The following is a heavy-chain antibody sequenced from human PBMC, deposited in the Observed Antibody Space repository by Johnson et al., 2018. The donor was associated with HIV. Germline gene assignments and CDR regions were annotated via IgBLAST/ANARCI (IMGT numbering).Heavy chain of an antibody. J-gene: IGHJ3*02. CDR3: AKDISSWGAFDI. Sequence: QVQLVESGGGVVQPGRSLRLSCAASGFTFRRYAMHWVRRAPGKGLEWMAIISYDGSNKYYADSVKGRFTISRDNSKNTLYLQMNSLRAEDTALYYCAKDISSWGAFDIWGQGTMVTVSS. CDR2: ISYDGSNK. V-gene: IGHV3-30-3*01. D-gene: IGHD6-13*01. CDR1: GFTFRRYA.